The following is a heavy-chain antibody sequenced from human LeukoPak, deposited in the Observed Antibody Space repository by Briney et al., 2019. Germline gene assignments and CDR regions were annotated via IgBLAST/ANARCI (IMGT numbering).Heavy chain of an antibody. CDR1: GFTVSSNY. CDR2: IYSGGST. D-gene: IGHD6-13*01. V-gene: IGHV3-66*01. CDR3: ARNPWGSTSWYYFDY. Sequence: GGSLRLSCAASGFTVSSNYMSWVRQAPGKGLEWVSVIYSGGSTYYADSVKGRFAISRDNSKSTLYLQMSNLRAEDTAVYYCARNPWGSTSWYYFDYWGQGTLVTVSS. J-gene: IGHJ4*02.